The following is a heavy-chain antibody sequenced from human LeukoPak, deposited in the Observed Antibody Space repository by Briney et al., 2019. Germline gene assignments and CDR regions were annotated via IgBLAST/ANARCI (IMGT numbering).Heavy chain of an antibody. CDR3: ARSWYTSHFDY. CDR2: INWNGGST. J-gene: IGHJ4*02. Sequence: PPGGSLRLSCAASGFTFDDYGMSWVRQAPGKGLEWVSGINWNGGSTGYADSVKGRFTISRDNAKNSLYLQMNSLRAEDTAVYYCARSWYTSHFDYWGQGTLVTVSS. V-gene: IGHV3-20*04. CDR1: GFTFDDYG. D-gene: IGHD6-13*01.